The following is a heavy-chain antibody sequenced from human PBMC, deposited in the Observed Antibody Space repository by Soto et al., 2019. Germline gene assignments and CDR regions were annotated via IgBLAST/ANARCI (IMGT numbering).Heavy chain of an antibody. Sequence: EVQLMESGGGLVQPGGSLRLSCAASGFTFSSYSMNWVRQAPGKGLEWVSYISSSSSTIYYADSVKGRFTISRDNAKNSLYLQMNSLRAEDTAVYYCARDGGYSYGPFDYWGQGTLVTVSS. J-gene: IGHJ4*02. CDR1: GFTFSSYS. CDR3: ARDGGYSYGPFDY. V-gene: IGHV3-48*01. D-gene: IGHD5-18*01. CDR2: ISSSSSTI.